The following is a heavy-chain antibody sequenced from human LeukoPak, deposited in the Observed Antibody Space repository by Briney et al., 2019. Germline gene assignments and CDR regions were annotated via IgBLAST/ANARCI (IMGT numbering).Heavy chain of an antibody. CDR3: AFGKGAAAPFDY. Sequence: GGSLRLSCAASEFTFSSYGMHWVRQAPGKGLEWVAFIRYDGSNKYYADSVKGRFTISRDNSKNTLYLQMNSLRAEDTAVYYCAFGKGAAAPFDYWGQGTLVTVSS. CDR2: IRYDGSNK. CDR1: EFTFSSYG. D-gene: IGHD6-13*01. V-gene: IGHV3-30*02. J-gene: IGHJ4*02.